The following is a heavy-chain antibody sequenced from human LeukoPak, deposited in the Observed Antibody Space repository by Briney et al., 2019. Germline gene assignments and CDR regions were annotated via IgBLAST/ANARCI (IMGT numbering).Heavy chain of an antibody. Sequence: SETLSLTCAVYGGSFSGYYWSWVRQPPGKGLEWIGEINHSGSTNYNPSLTSRVTISVDTSKNQFSLKLSSVTAADTAVYYCAREPRPYNAWFDYWGQGTLVTVSS. CDR1: GGSFSGYY. CDR2: INHSGST. D-gene: IGHD5-24*01. CDR3: AREPRPYNAWFDY. J-gene: IGHJ4*02. V-gene: IGHV4-34*01.